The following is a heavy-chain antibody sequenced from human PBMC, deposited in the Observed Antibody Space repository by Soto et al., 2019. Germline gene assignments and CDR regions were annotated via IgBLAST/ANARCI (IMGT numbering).Heavy chain of an antibody. Sequence: HPGGSLRLSCAASGFTFSSYGMHWVRQAPGKGLEWVAVISYDGSNKYYADSVKGRFTISRDNSKNTLYLQMNSLRAEDTAVYYCAKAIAVAGTNGMDVWGQGTTVTVSS. D-gene: IGHD6-19*01. CDR2: ISYDGSNK. J-gene: IGHJ6*02. V-gene: IGHV3-30*18. CDR3: AKAIAVAGTNGMDV. CDR1: GFTFSSYG.